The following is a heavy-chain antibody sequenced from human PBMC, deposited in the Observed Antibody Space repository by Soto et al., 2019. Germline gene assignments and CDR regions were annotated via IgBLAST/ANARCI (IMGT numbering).Heavy chain of an antibody. CDR3: AKDYYRFWNCFAPNWFDP. D-gene: IGHD3-22*01. CDR2: ISYDGSNK. Sequence: QVQLVESGGGVVQPGRSLRLSCAASGFTFSSYGMHWVRQAPGKGLEWVAVISYDGSNKYYADSVKGRFTNSRDNSKNTMSLQMNRLRADDPAVYYRAKDYYRFWNCFAPNWFDPWGQGTLVTVSS. CDR1: GFTFSSYG. V-gene: IGHV3-30*18. J-gene: IGHJ5*02.